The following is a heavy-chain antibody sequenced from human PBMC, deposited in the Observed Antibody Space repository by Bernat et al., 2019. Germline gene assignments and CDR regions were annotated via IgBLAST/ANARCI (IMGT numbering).Heavy chain of an antibody. CDR1: GFTFRNYA. CDR2: ISGGGGST. V-gene: IGHV3-23*01. J-gene: IGHJ4*02. Sequence: EVHLLESGGGLIQPGGSLRLSCSASGFTFRNYAMSWVRQAPGKGLEWVSSISGGGGSTYYADSVKGRFTISRDNSKNTLYLQMNSLRAEDTAVYYCARDSSLDYWGQGTLVTVSS. D-gene: IGHD6-13*01. CDR3: ARDSSLDY.